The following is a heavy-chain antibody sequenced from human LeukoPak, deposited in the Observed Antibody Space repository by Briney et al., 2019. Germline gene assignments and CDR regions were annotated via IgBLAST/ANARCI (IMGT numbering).Heavy chain of an antibody. CDR1: GGTFSSYT. D-gene: IGHD1-26*01. CDR2: IIPILGIA. Sequence: ASVKVSCKASGGTFSSYTISWVRQAPGQGLEWMGRIIPILGIANYAQKFQGRVTINADKSTSTAYMELSSLRSEDTAVYYCARDQGVGAPTGDDAFDIWGQGTMVTVSS. CDR3: ARDQGVGAPTGDDAFDI. J-gene: IGHJ3*02. V-gene: IGHV1-69*04.